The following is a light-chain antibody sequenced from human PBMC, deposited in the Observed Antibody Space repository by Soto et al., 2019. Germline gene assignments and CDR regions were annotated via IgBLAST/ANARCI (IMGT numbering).Light chain of an antibody. CDR3: CSYAGSGFWV. CDR1: SSDVGI. CDR2: EVS. J-gene: IGLJ3*02. V-gene: IGLV2-23*02. Sequence: QSVLTQPASVSGSPGQSITLSCAGTSSDVGIVSCYHQHPGKAPKLMMYEVSKRPSGVSHRFSGSKSVNTDSLTISGLPDEDEADYYCCSYAGSGFWVFGGGTKLTVL.